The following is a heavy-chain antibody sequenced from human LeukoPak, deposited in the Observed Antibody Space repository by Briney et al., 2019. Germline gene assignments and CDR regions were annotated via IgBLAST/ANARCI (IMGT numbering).Heavy chain of an antibody. CDR3: ARDDSSRLIPFDY. CDR1: GGSISSYY. CDR2: IYHSGST. V-gene: IGHV4-59*12. D-gene: IGHD3-22*01. Sequence: SETLSLTCTVSGGSISSYYWSWIRQPPGKGLEWIGYIYHSGSTYYNPSLKSRVAISVDRSKNQFSLKLSSVTAADTAAYYCARDDSSRLIPFDYWGQGTLVTVSS. J-gene: IGHJ4*02.